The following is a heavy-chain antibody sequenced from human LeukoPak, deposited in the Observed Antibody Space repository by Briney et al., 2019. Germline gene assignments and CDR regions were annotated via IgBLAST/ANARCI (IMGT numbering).Heavy chain of an antibody. V-gene: IGHV4-39*01. J-gene: IGHJ4*02. CDR1: GGSISSSSYY. Sequence: SETLSLTCTVSGGSISSSSYYWGWIRQPPGKGLEWIGSIYYSGSTYYNPSLKSRVTISVDTSKNQFSLKLSSVTAADTAVYYCARLVKGYCGSGSYSLWGQGTLVTVSS. CDR2: IYYSGST. CDR3: ARLVKGYCGSGSYSL. D-gene: IGHD3-10*01.